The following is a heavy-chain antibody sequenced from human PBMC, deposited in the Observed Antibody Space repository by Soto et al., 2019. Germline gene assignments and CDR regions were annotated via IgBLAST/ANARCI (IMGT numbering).Heavy chain of an antibody. CDR2: IDPSDSYT. CDR1: GYSFTSYW. D-gene: IGHD2-2*02. V-gene: IGHV5-10-1*01. Sequence: GESLKISCKGSGYSFTSYWISWVRQMPGKGLEWMGRIDPSDSYTNYSPSFQGHVTISADKSISTAYLQWSSLKASDTAMYYCARHASCSSTSCYTRINTYYYYSGMDVWGQGTTVTVSS. J-gene: IGHJ6*02. CDR3: ARHASCSSTSCYTRINTYYYYSGMDV.